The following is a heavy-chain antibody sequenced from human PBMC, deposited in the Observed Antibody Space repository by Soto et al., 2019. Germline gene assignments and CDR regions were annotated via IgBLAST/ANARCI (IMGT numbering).Heavy chain of an antibody. CDR2: VYPSGTT. V-gene: IGHV4-61*01. CDR3: ARGGGSYYIAY. CDR1: GGSVSSGSYS. Sequence: QVQLQESGPGLVKPSETLSLTCSVSGGSVSSGSYSWSWMRQPPGKGLEWIGYVYPSGTTNYNPSPKSRVTISVDTSKSQFSLKLSSVTAADTAVYYCARGGGSYYIAYWGQGTLVTVSS. D-gene: IGHD1-26*01. J-gene: IGHJ4*02.